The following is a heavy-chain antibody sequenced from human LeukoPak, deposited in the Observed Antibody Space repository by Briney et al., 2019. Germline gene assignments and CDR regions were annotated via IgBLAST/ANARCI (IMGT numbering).Heavy chain of an antibody. V-gene: IGHV4-30-4*08. CDR2: IYYSGST. J-gene: IGHJ1*01. CDR3: ARGRRITMVRGVIEYFQH. Sequence: PSETLSLTCTVSGGSISSGDYYWSWIRQPPGKGLEWIGYIYYSGSTYYNPSLKSRVTISVDTSKNQFSLKLSSVTAADTAVYYCARGRRITMVRGVIEYFQHWGQGTLVTVPS. D-gene: IGHD3-10*01. CDR1: GGSISSGDYY.